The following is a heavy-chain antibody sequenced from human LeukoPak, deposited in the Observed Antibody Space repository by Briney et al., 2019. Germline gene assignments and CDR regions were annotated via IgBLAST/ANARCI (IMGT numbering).Heavy chain of an antibody. CDR3: ARYYYDNSGYRGDY. Sequence: ASVKVSCKASGYTFTVYYIHWVRQAPGQGLEWMGRINPNSGGTNYAQKFQGRVTMTRDTSISTAYMELSRLRSDDTAVYYCARYYYDNSGYRGDYWGQGTLVTASS. V-gene: IGHV1-2*06. CDR2: INPNSGGT. J-gene: IGHJ4*02. CDR1: GYTFTVYY. D-gene: IGHD3-22*01.